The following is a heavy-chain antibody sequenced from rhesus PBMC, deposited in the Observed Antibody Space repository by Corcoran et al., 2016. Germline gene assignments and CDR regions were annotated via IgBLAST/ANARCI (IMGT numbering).Heavy chain of an antibody. CDR2: INSGGGST. CDR3: AKRPFRGFFGLDS. CDR1: GFTFSSYG. J-gene: IGHJ6*01. D-gene: IGHD3-3*01. Sequence: EVQLVETGGGLVQPGGSLKLSCAASGFTFSSYGMGWVRQAPGKGLEWVSAINSGGGSTYYADSVKGRFTISRDNSKNTLSLQMNSLRAGDTAVYYCAKRPFRGFFGLDSWGQGVVVTVSS. V-gene: IGHV3S5*01.